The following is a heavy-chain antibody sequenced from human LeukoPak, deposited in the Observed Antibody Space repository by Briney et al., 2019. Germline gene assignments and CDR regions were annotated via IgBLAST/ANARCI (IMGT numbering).Heavy chain of an antibody. D-gene: IGHD1-26*01. J-gene: IGHJ4*02. Sequence: GSLRLSCAASGFTFSSYAMSWVRQAPGKGLEWVSAISGSGRSTYYADSVKGRFTISRDNAKNSLYLQMNSLRAEDTAVYYCAKESRVGATPFDYWGQGTLVTVSS. CDR3: AKESRVGATPFDY. V-gene: IGHV3-23*01. CDR2: ISGSGRST. CDR1: GFTFSSYA.